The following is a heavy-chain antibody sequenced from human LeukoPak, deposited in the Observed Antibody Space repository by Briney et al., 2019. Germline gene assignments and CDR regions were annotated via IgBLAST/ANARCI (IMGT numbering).Heavy chain of an antibody. CDR1: GFSFRNYW. D-gene: IGHD6-13*01. V-gene: IGHV3-7*05. CDR2: INQDGSEK. J-gene: IGHJ4*02. Sequence: GGSLRLSCAASGFSFRNYWMSWGRQAPGKGLEWVANINQDGSEKYYVDSVKGRFTISRGNAKNSLYLQMNSLRAEDTAVYYCARDIEPAGIMWDYWGQGTLVTVSS. CDR3: ARDIEPAGIMWDY.